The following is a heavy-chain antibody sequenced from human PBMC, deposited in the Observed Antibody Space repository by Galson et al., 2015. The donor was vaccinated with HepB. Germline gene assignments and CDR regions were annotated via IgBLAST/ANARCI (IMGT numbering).Heavy chain of an antibody. CDR1: GGSISSYY. V-gene: IGHV3-23*01. CDR2: SGYSGGST. CDR3: AKVHGIAVAQWYFDL. Sequence: LSLTCTVSGGSISSYYWSWVRQAPGKGLEWVSASGYSGGSTYADSVKGRFTISRDNSKNTLYLQMNSLRAEDTAVYYCAKVHGIAVAQWYFDLWGRGTLVTVSS. J-gene: IGHJ2*01. D-gene: IGHD6-19*01.